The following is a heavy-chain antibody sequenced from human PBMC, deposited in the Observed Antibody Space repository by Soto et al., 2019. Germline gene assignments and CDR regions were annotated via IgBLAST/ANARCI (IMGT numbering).Heavy chain of an antibody. Sequence: QLQLQESGSGLVKPSQTLSLTCAVSGGSISSGGYSWSWIRQPPGKGLEWIGYIYHSGSTYYNPSLKSRVTISVDRANNQFSLKLSSVTAADTAVYYCARGYCSSTSCYKNGMDVWGPGTTVTVSS. CDR1: GGSISSGGYS. CDR3: ARGYCSSTSCYKNGMDV. V-gene: IGHV4-30-2*01. J-gene: IGHJ6*02. D-gene: IGHD2-2*02. CDR2: IYHSGST.